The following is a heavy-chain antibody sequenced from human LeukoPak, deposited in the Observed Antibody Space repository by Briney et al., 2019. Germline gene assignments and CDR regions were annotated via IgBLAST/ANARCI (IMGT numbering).Heavy chain of an antibody. CDR1: GFSVSSDS. Sequence: GGSLRLSCAASGFSVSSDSMSWVRQAPGKGLECVSIIYSRDVTSYADSVKDRFTISRDSDKNTLFLQMDSLRSDDTAVYYCARVLAAIALRDYHYVDVWGKGTTVTVSS. J-gene: IGHJ6*03. CDR2: IYSRDVT. V-gene: IGHV3-53*01. D-gene: IGHD6-19*01. CDR3: ARVLAAIALRDYHYVDV.